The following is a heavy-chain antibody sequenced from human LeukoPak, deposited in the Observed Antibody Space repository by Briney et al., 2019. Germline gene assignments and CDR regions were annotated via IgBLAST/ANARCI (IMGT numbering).Heavy chain of an antibody. CDR1: GYSISSSYY. J-gene: IGHJ4*02. V-gene: IGHV4-38-2*02. D-gene: IGHD5-12*01. CDR2: IYHSGST. CDR3: ARAYSGYADS. Sequence: SETLSLTCTVSGYSISSSYYWGWIRQPPGKGLEWIGAIYHSGSTYYSPSLKSRVTISVDTSKNQFSLKLGSVTAADTAVYYCARAYSGYADSWGQGTLVTVTS.